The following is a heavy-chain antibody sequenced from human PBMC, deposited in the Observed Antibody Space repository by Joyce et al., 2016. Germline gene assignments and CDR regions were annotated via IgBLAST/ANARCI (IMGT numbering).Heavy chain of an antibody. CDR3: AIDSGFHLD. CDR2: STSRGTYI. CDR1: GFTFNDYT. D-gene: IGHD3-10*01. J-gene: IGHJ4*02. Sequence: EVQLVDSGGGLVKPGGSLRLSCAAAGFTFNDYTMNWVRQAPGKGLELVASSTSRGTYIYYADSVKGRFTISRDNAKHSVNLQMNSRRAEDTAMYYSAIDSGFHLDWGQGTLVTVSS. V-gene: IGHV3-21*01.